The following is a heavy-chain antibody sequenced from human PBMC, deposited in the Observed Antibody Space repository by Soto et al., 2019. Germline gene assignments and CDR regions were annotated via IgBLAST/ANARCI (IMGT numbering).Heavy chain of an antibody. J-gene: IGHJ5*02. CDR1: GYTFTGYY. Sequence: ASVKVSCKASGYTFTGYYMHWVRQAPGQGLEWMGWINPNSGGTNYAQKFQGRVTMTRDTSISTAYMELSRLRSDDTAVYYCARGGSRGLYSSSWSCGFDPWGQGTLVTVSS. V-gene: IGHV1-2*02. D-gene: IGHD6-13*01. CDR3: ARGGSRGLYSSSWSCGFDP. CDR2: INPNSGGT.